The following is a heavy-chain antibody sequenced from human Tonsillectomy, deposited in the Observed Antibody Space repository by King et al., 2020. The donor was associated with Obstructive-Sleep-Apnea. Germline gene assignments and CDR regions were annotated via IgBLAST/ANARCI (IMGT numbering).Heavy chain of an antibody. CDR2: ISYDGSNK. CDR3: AKDHAVPAAIPEYYFDY. CDR1: GFTFSSYG. V-gene: IGHV3-30*18. D-gene: IGHD2-2*02. Sequence: VQLVESGGGVVQPGRSLRLSCAASGFTFSSYGMHWVRQAPGKGLEWVAVISYDGSNKYYADSVKGRFTISRDNSKTTLYLQMNSLRAEDTAVYYCAKDHAVPAAIPEYYFDYWGQGTLVTVSS. J-gene: IGHJ4*02.